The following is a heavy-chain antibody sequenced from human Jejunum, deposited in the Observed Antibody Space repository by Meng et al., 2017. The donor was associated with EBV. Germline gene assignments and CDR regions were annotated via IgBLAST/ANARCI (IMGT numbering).Heavy chain of an antibody. CDR1: GFTFSSYW. D-gene: IGHD3-16*02. V-gene: IGHV3-74*01. CDR2: INTDGSIT. Sequence: VQLVESGGGLVQPGGSLTLSCAASGFTFSSYWMHWFRQAPGKGLVWVSRINTDGSITNCADSVKGRFTISRDNARNTLYLQMNNLGADDTAVYYCVRDSSFNVHWGQGTLVTVSS. J-gene: IGHJ4*02. CDR3: VRDSSFNVH.